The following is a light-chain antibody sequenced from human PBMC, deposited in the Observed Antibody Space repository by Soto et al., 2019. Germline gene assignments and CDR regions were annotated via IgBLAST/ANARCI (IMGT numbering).Light chain of an antibody. CDR1: QSVSSAL. V-gene: IGKV3-20*01. J-gene: IGKJ4*01. CDR2: RAS. Sequence: EIVLTQSPDTLSLSPGERATLSCRASQSVSSALLAWYQQKPGQAPRLLLYRASTRAPGIPDRFPGSGSGTDFTLPISRLEPEAFPVYYCQQYESSPLTFGGGTKVVIK. CDR3: QQYESSPLT.